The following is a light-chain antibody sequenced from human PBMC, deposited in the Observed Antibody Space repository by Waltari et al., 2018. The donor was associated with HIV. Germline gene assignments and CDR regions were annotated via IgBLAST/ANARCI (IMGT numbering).Light chain of an antibody. CDR3: AAWDDSLSGWV. CDR2: RDN. V-gene: IGLV1-47*01. Sequence: QSVLTQPPSASGTPGQSVTISCSGSSSNIGSNSVYWYQHFPGTTPKPLIYRDNSRPAGVPDRFSGSKSGTSASLAISGLRSEDEADYYCAAWDDSLSGWVFGGGTKLTVL. CDR1: SSNIGSNS. J-gene: IGLJ3*02.